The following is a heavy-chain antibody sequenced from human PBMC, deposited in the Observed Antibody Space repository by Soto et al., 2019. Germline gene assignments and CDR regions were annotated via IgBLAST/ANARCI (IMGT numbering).Heavy chain of an antibody. Sequence: QVQLVESGGGLVKPGGSERLSCADSGFSFSDYYMSWIRQAPGKGLEWVSLISTSGSSTDYADSVKGRFTIPRDNAKNSLSLQMNSLRAEDTAVYYCADLAKNYYHYIDVWGKGTTVTVSS. CDR1: GFSFSDYY. D-gene: IGHD1-26*01. J-gene: IGHJ6*03. CDR3: ADLAKNYYHYIDV. CDR2: ISTSGSST. V-gene: IGHV3-11*01.